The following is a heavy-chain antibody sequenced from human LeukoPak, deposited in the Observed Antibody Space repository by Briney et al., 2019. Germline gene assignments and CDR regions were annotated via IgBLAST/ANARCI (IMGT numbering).Heavy chain of an antibody. Sequence: EAGGSLRLSCAASGFTFSSYAMSWVRQAPGKGLEWVSAISGSGGSTYYADSVKGRFTISRDNSKNTLYLQMNSLGAEDTAIYHCAKGHTYGMIWGQGTQVTVSS. J-gene: IGHJ4*02. CDR3: AKGHTYGMI. V-gene: IGHV3-23*01. CDR1: GFTFSSYA. CDR2: ISGSGGST. D-gene: IGHD2-8*01.